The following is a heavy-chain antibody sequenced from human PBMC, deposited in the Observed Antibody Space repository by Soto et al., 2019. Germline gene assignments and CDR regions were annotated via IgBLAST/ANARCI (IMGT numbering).Heavy chain of an antibody. J-gene: IGHJ4*02. CDR2: IIAYNGHT. Sequence: QVKLVQSGAEVKKPGASVKVSCKASGYTFTSYGISWVRQAPGQGLEWMGWIIAYNGHTNYAQKVQGRVTMTTDTSTSTAYMELRRLRSDDTAVYYCARDWAAAGHFDYWGKGTLVTVSS. CDR1: GYTFTSYG. D-gene: IGHD6-13*01. V-gene: IGHV1-18*01. CDR3: ARDWAAAGHFDY.